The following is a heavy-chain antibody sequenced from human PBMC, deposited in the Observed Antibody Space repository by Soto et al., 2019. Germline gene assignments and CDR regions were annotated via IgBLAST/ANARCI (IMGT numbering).Heavy chain of an antibody. D-gene: IGHD3-16*02. V-gene: IGHV3-66*01. CDR3: ARDRGITFGGVIVTPPDPIDY. Sequence: GGSLRLSCAASGFTVSSNYMSWVRQAPGKGLEWVSVIYSGGSTYYADSVKGRFTISRDNSKNTLYLQMNSLRAEDTAVYYCARDRGITFGGVIVTPPDPIDYWGQGTLVTVSS. CDR1: GFTVSSNY. CDR2: IYSGGST. J-gene: IGHJ4*02.